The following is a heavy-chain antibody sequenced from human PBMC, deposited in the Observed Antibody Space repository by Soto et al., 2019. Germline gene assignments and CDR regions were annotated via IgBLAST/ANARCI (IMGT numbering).Heavy chain of an antibody. J-gene: IGHJ4*02. CDR3: ARHIAVSGTRGFDF. CDR2: IYHSGST. Sequence: QVQLQESGPGLMKPSGTLSVTCAVSGGSMSTNWWSWVRQPPGKGLEWIGEIYHSGSTNYNPSLKNRVTMSVDKSQNHLSLNLNSVTAADTALYYWARHIAVSGTRGFDFWGQGTLVTVSS. D-gene: IGHD6-19*01. V-gene: IGHV4-4*02. CDR1: GGSMSTNW.